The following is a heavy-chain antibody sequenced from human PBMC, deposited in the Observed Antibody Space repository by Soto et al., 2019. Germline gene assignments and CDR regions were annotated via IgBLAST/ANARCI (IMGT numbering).Heavy chain of an antibody. CDR2: ISYDGSNK. D-gene: IGHD5-12*01. CDR1: GFTFSSYG. J-gene: IGHJ5*02. Sequence: GGSLRLSCAASGFTFSSYGMHWFRQAPGKGLEWVAVISYDGSNKYYADSVKGRFTISRDNSKNTLYLQMNSLRAEDTAVYYCAXDRGLVATIKAGNWFDPWGQGTLVTVSS. V-gene: IGHV3-30*18. CDR3: AXDRGLVATIKAGNWFDP.